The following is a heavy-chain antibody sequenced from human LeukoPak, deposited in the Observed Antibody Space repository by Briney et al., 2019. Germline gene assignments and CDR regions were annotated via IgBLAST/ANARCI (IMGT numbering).Heavy chain of an antibody. D-gene: IGHD2-21*01. CDR2: IYHSGST. CDR3: ARNSVHAVAMCFDY. V-gene: IGHV4-30-2*01. J-gene: IGHJ4*02. Sequence: SQTLSLTCAVSGGSISSGGYSWSWIRQPPGKGLEWMGYIYHSGSTYYNPSLKSRVTISVDRSKNQFSLKLSSVTAADTAVYYCARNSVHAVAMCFDYWGQGTLVTVSS. CDR1: GGSISSGGYS.